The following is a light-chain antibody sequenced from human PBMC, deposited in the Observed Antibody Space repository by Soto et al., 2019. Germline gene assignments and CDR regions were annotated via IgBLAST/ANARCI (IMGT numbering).Light chain of an antibody. CDR3: QQYDNYSWT. CDR2: DAS. J-gene: IGKJ1*01. CDR1: QSINNW. Sequence: GDRVTITCRASQSINNWLAWYQQKPGKAPNLLIYDASTLKSGVSSRFSGSGHGTEFILTIDSLQPDDFATYYCQQYDNYSWTFGQGTKV. V-gene: IGKV1-5*01.